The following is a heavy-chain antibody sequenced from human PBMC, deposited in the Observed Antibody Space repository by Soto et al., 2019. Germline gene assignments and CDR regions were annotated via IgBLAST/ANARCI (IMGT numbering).Heavy chain of an antibody. Sequence: GGSLRLSCAASGFTFSSYGMHWVRQAPGKGLEWVAVIWYDGSNKYYADSVKGRFTISRDNSKNTLYLQMNSLRAEDTAVYYCARDSRLGAAKYYYYYGMDVWGQGTTVTVSS. CDR3: ARDSRLGAAKYYYYYGMDV. V-gene: IGHV3-33*01. D-gene: IGHD6-25*01. CDR1: GFTFSSYG. CDR2: IWYDGSNK. J-gene: IGHJ6*02.